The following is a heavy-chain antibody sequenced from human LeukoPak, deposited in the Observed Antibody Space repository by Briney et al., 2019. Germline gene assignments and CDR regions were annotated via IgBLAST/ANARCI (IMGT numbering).Heavy chain of an antibody. D-gene: IGHD3-10*01. J-gene: IGHJ6*03. CDR1: GYTFTSYG. V-gene: IGHV1-18*01. CDR2: ISAYNGNT. CDR3: ARANRAGITMVRGVITYYYYYMDV. Sequence: ASVKVSCKASGYTFTSYGISWVRQAPGQGLEWMGWISAYNGNTNYAQKLQGRVTMTTDTSTSTAYMELRSLRSDDTPVYYCARANRAGITMVRGVITYYYYYMDVWGKGTTVTVSS.